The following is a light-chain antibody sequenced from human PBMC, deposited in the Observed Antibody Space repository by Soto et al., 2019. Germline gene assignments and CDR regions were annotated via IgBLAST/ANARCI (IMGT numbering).Light chain of an antibody. V-gene: IGKV1-27*01. J-gene: IGKJ3*01. CDR3: QKYHSAPFT. CDR2: GAS. Sequence: DIPMTQSPSSLSASVGDRVTITCRASQGISNYLAWYQQKPGKIPKLLIYGASTLQSGAPSRFSGSGSGTDFTLTINSLQPEDVATYYCQKYHSAPFTFGPGTKVDIK. CDR1: QGISNY.